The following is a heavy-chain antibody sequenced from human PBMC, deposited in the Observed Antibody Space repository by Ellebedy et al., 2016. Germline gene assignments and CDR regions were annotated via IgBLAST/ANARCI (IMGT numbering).Heavy chain of an antibody. CDR1: GYTLTNLS. CDR3: ARDVRYAFDI. CDR2: FDPEDGET. Sequence: ASVKVSCKVSGYTLTNLSMHWVRQAPGKGLEWMGGFDPEDGETIYAQKFQGRVTMTTDTSTSTAYMELRSLRSDDTAVYYCARDVRYAFDIWGQGTRVTVSS. J-gene: IGHJ3*02. V-gene: IGHV1-24*01. D-gene: IGHD5-24*01.